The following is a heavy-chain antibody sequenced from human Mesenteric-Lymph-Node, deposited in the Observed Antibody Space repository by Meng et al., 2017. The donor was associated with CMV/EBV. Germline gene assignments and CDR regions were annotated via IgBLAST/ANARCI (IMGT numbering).Heavy chain of an antibody. CDR3: ARDMGIVGANDY. Sequence: AASKINFSGYWMHWVRQAPGKGLVWVSRINNDGSSTVYADSVKGRFTISRDNAKNTLYLQMNSLRAEDTAVYYCARDMGIVGANDYWGRGTLVTVSS. D-gene: IGHD1-26*01. CDR1: KINFSGYW. J-gene: IGHJ4*02. V-gene: IGHV3-74*01. CDR2: INNDGSST.